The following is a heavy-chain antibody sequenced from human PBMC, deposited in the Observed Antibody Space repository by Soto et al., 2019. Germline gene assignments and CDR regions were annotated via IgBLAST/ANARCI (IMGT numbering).Heavy chain of an antibody. D-gene: IGHD3-10*01. Sequence: PSETLSLTCTVSGGSMNNHYWSWIRQSPGKGLEWIAYIFDSGTTNYNPSLKSRVTISRDTSRNQFSLNLTSVTVADTAIYFCARGGSGSYPYWGPGTLVTVSS. CDR2: IFDSGTT. J-gene: IGHJ4*02. V-gene: IGHV4-59*11. CDR1: GGSMNNHY. CDR3: ARGGSGSYPY.